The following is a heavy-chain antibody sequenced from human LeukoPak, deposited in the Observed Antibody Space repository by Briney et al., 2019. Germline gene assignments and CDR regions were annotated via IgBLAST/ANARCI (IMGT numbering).Heavy chain of an antibody. CDR1: GFIVTSNY. CDR3: ARQLSGYYTDY. D-gene: IGHD3-3*01. CDR2: IYSCGDT. J-gene: IGHJ4*02. Sequence: GGSLRLSCAASGFIVTSNYMSWVRQAPGKGLEWVSLIYSCGDTYYPDSVKGSFTISRNKSKNTLYLKMNSLRVEDTAVYYCARQLSGYYTDYWGQGTLVTVSS. V-gene: IGHV3-66*04.